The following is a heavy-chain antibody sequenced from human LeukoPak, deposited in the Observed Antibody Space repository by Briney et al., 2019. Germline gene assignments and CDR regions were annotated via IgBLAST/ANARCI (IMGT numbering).Heavy chain of an antibody. CDR1: GYTFTSYG. CDR3: ARARSGYCSGGSCYSRVFDY. CDR2: ISAYNGNT. J-gene: IGHJ4*02. Sequence: ASVKVSCKASGYTFTSYGISWVRQAPGQGLEWMGWISAYNGNTNYAQKLQGRVTMTTDTSTSTAYMELRSLRSDDTAVYYCARARSGYCSGGSCYSRVFDYWGQGTLVTVSS. D-gene: IGHD2-15*01. V-gene: IGHV1-18*01.